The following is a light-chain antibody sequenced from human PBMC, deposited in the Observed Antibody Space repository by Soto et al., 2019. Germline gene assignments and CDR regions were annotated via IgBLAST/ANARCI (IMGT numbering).Light chain of an antibody. J-gene: IGKJ4*01. CDR2: GTS. CDR1: QSVSDSY. CDR3: QQYVSSLT. Sequence: VLTMSPGTLSLSSGESSTLSGRASQSVSDSYLAWYQQKPGQAPRLLIYGTSNRATGIPDRFSGSGSGTDFTLTISRLEPEDFAVYFCQQYVSSLTFGGGTKV. V-gene: IGKV3-20*01.